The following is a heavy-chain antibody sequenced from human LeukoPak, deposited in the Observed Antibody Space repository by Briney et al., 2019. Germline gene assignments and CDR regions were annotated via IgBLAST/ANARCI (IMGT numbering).Heavy chain of an antibody. Sequence: PGGSLRLSCAASGFTFCSYSMNWVRQAPGKGLEWVSYISSSSSTIYYADSVKGRFTISRDNAKNSLYLQMNSLRAEDTAVYYCARDELGFGELLGGGHFDYWGQGTLVTVSS. J-gene: IGHJ4*02. V-gene: IGHV3-48*04. D-gene: IGHD3-10*01. CDR1: GFTFCSYS. CDR2: ISSSSSTI. CDR3: ARDELGFGELLGGGHFDY.